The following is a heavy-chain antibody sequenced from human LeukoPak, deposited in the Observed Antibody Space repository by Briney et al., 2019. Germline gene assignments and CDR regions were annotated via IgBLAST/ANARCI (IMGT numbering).Heavy chain of an antibody. CDR1: GGSFSGYY. J-gene: IGHJ3*02. Sequence: PSETLSLTCAVYGGSFSGYYWSWIRQPPGKGLEWIGEINHSGSTNYNPSLKSRVTISVDTSKNQFSLKLSSVTAADTAVYYCAISGYSYDAFDIWGQGTMVTVSS. CDR3: AISGYSYDAFDI. V-gene: IGHV4-34*01. D-gene: IGHD5-18*01. CDR2: INHSGST.